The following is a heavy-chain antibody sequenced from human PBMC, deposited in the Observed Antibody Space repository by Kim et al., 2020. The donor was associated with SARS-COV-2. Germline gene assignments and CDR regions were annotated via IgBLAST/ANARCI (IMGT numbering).Heavy chain of an antibody. CDR3: ARGPPSEYDFWDYYYQGKDV. J-gene: IGHJ6*02. CDR2: ISSSSQTT. Sequence: GGSLRLSCGASGFAFSRYAMNWVRQAPGKGLEWVAYISSSSQTTYYTQSVKGRFTISRDSAKNSLFLQMSGLRNEDTAVYYCARGPPSEYDFWDYYYQGKDVWGQGTAVTVSS. CDR1: GFAFSRYA. D-gene: IGHD3-3*01. V-gene: IGHV3-48*02.